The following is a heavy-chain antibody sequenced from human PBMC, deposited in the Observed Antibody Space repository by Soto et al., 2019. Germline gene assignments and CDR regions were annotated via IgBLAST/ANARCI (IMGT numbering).Heavy chain of an antibody. V-gene: IGHV6-1*01. D-gene: IGHD6-13*01. CDR2: TYYRSKWKN. Sequence: SQTLSLTCFISGDSVASNRATWNWFRQSPSRGLEWLGRTYYRSKWKNDYALSVNSRITINPDTSKNQLSLQLSSVTPDDTAIYYCVRGVDSSFDYWGQGTLVTVSS. CDR1: GDSVASNRAT. J-gene: IGHJ4*02. CDR3: VRGVDSSFDY.